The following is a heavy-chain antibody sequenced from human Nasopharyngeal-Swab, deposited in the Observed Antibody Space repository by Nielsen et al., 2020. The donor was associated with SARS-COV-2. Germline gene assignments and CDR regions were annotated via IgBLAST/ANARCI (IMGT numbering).Heavy chain of an antibody. J-gene: IGHJ4*02. CDR2: ISSSGSII. CDR1: GFTFSSNS. Sequence: GGSLRLSCAASGFTFSSNSMNWVRQAPGRGLEWVSFISSSGSIIYNADSVKGRFTISRDNAKNSLYLQMNSLRAEDTAVYYCARDRPGVATSGEFDYWGQGTLATVSS. V-gene: IGHV3-48*04. D-gene: IGHD6-13*01. CDR3: ARDRPGVATSGEFDY.